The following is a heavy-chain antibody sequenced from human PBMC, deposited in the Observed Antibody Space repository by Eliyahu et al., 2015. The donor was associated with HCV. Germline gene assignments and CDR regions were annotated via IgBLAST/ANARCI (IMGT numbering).Heavy chain of an antibody. CDR2: INPSGGST. V-gene: IGHV1-46*01. Sequence: QVQLVQSGAEVKKPGASVKVSYKASGYTFTSYYMHWVRQAPGQGLEWMGIINPSGGSTSYAQKFQGRVTMTRDTSTSTVYMELSSLRSEDTAVYYCAREVGVAHIVVVTAKGAFDIWGQGTMVTVSS. CDR1: GYTFTSYY. J-gene: IGHJ3*02. CDR3: AREVGVAHIVVVTAKGAFDI. D-gene: IGHD2-21*02.